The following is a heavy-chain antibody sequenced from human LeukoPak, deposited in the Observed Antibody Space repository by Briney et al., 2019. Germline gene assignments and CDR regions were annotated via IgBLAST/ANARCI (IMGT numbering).Heavy chain of an antibody. D-gene: IGHD1-26*01. CDR3: ARESVLYFQYSGSYYPDY. CDR2: ISAYNGNT. CDR1: GYTFTSYG. J-gene: IGHJ4*02. V-gene: IGHV1-18*01. Sequence: ASVKVSCKASGYTFTSYGISWVRQAPGQGLEWMGWISAYNGNTNYAQKLQGRVTMTTDTSTSTAYMELRSLRSDDTAVYYCARESVLYFQYSGSYYPDYWGQGTLVTVSS.